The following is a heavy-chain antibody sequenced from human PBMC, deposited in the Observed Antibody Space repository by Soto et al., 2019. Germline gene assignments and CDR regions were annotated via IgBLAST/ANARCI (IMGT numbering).Heavy chain of an antibody. V-gene: IGHV3-30-3*01. CDR3: ARCSAGHYNSGTLLD. Sequence: QVQVVESGGGVVQPGRSLRLSCAASGFTFSTYAMHWVRQAPGKGLEWVAVISYDGSNEYYVDSVKGRFTISRDNSKNTLYLQMNSLREEDTAVYYCARCSAGHYNSGTLLDWGQGTLVTVSS. CDR2: ISYDGSNE. J-gene: IGHJ4*02. CDR1: GFTFSTYA. D-gene: IGHD3-10*01.